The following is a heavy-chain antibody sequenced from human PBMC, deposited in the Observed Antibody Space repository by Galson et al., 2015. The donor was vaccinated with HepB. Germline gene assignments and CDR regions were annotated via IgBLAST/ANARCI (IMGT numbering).Heavy chain of an antibody. Sequence: SLRLSCAASGFTFSTYGMHWVRQAPGKGLEWVAVIWYDGSNKYYADSVKGRFTISRDNSKSTLYLQMHSLRAEDTAVYYCARDGGPMTTVVTPNFDSWGQGTLVTVSS. V-gene: IGHV3-33*01. D-gene: IGHD4-23*01. CDR2: IWYDGSNK. CDR3: ARDGGPMTTVVTPNFDS. CDR1: GFTFSTYG. J-gene: IGHJ4*02.